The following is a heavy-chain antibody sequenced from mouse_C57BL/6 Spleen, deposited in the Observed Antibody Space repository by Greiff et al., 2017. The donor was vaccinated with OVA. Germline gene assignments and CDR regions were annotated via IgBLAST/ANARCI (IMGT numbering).Heavy chain of an antibody. J-gene: IGHJ2*01. CDR1: GYTFTSYW. CDR3: ARPGITTVDS. CDR2: INPSNGGT. V-gene: IGHV1-53*01. D-gene: IGHD1-1*01. Sequence: QVHVKQPGTELVKPGASVKLSCKASGYTFTSYWMHWVKQRPGQGLEWIGNINPSNGGTNYNEKFKSKATLTVDKSSSTAYMQLSSLTSEDSAVYFFARPGITTVDSWGQVTTLTVSS.